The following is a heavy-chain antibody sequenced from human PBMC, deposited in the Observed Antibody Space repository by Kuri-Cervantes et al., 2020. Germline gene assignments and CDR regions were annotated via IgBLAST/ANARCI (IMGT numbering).Heavy chain of an antibody. D-gene: IGHD3-9*01. Sequence: ESLKISCAVYGGSFSGYYWSWIRQPPGKGLEWIGEINHSGSTNYNPSLKSRVTISVDTSKNQFSLKLSSVTAADTAVYYCARDYDILTGYQNWYFDLWGRGTLVTVSS. CDR1: GGSFSGYY. CDR2: INHSGST. V-gene: IGHV4-34*01. J-gene: IGHJ2*01. CDR3: ARDYDILTGYQNWYFDL.